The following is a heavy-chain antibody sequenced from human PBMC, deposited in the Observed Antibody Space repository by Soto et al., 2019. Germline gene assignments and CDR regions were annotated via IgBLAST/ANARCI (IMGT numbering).Heavy chain of an antibody. J-gene: IGHJ3*02. CDR3: ARDWTTVVTPSAFDI. Sequence: ASVKVSCKASGYTFTSYYMHWVRQAPGQGLEWMGIINPSGGSTSYAQKFQGRVTMTRDTSTSTVYMELSSLRSEDTAVYYCARDWTTVVTPSAFDIWGQGTMVTVS. CDR2: INPSGGST. CDR1: GYTFTSYY. V-gene: IGHV1-46*01. D-gene: IGHD4-17*01.